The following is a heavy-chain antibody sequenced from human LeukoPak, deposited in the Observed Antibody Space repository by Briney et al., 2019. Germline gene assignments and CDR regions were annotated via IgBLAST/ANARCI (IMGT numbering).Heavy chain of an antibody. CDR1: GFIFSNYN. CDR3: VRDTIGDWNYDRWTYDFDY. V-gene: IGHV3-48*01. Sequence: GGSLRLSCAASGFIFSNYNMNWVRQAPGKGLGWLSFISSGSSTIYYADSVKGRFTISRDNAKNSLYLQMNSLKAEDTAVYYCVRDTIGDWNYDRWTYDFDYWGQGTLVTVSS. CDR2: ISSGSSTI. D-gene: IGHD1-7*01. J-gene: IGHJ4*02.